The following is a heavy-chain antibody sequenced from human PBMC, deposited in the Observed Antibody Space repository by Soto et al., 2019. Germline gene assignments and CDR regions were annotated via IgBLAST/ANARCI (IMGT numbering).Heavy chain of an antibody. CDR3: ASYRDSSGLRRYDY. CDR2: IKSKAHGGTT. CDR1: DFILSDAW. Sequence: EVQLEESGGGLIKPGESLTLSCAASDFILSDAWMKWVRQAPGKGLEWVGRIKSKAHGGTTDYAAHRKGRFTILRDDSKNKLYLQMNSLQTEDTAMYYCASYRDSSGLRRYDYWGQGALVTVSS. V-gene: IGHV3-15*07. J-gene: IGHJ4*02. D-gene: IGHD3-22*01.